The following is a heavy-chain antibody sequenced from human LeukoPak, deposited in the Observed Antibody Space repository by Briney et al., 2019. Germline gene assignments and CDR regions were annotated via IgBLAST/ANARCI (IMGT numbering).Heavy chain of an antibody. J-gene: IGHJ4*02. V-gene: IGHV1-58*01. D-gene: IGHD3-9*01. Sequence: GASVKVSCTASGFTFTSSAVQWVRQARGQRLEWIGWIVVGSGNTNYAQKFQERVTITRDMSTSTAYMELSSLRSEDTAVYYCAADMYYDILTGYQNFDYWGQGTLVTVSS. CDR1: GFTFTSSA. CDR3: AADMYYDILTGYQNFDY. CDR2: IVVGSGNT.